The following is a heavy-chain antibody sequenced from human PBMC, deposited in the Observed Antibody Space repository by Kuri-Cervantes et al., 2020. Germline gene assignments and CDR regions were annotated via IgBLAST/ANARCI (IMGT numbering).Heavy chain of an antibody. CDR2: IYYSGST. Sequence: SETLSLTCTVSGGSISSSSYYWGWIRQPPGKGLEWIGYIYYSGSTNYNPSLKSRVTISVDTSKNQFSLKLSSVTAADTAVYYCARVFGTIFEPFFDYWGQGTLVTVSS. CDR1: GGSISSSSYY. D-gene: IGHD3-3*01. J-gene: IGHJ4*02. V-gene: IGHV4-61*05. CDR3: ARVFGTIFEPFFDY.